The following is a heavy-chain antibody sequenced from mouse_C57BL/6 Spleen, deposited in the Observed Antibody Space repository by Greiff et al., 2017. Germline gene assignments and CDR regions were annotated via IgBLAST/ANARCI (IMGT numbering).Heavy chain of an antibody. V-gene: IGHV1-55*01. CDR1: GYTFTSYW. J-gene: IGHJ2*01. CDR3: ARSGRYFDD. CDR2: IYPGSGST. Sequence: QVQLKQPGAELMKPGASVKMSCKASGYTFTSYWITWVKQRPGQGLEWIGDIYPGSGSTNYNEKFKSKATLTVDTSSSTAYMQLSSLTSEDSAVYDCARSGRYFDDWGQGTTLTVSS.